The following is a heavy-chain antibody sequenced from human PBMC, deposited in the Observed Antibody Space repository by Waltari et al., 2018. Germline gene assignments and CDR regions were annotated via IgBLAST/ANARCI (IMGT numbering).Heavy chain of an antibody. CDR1: GGSISSHY. CDR3: ARDGDTYYYDSTPEAFDI. CDR2: IYYSGST. Sequence: QVQLQESGPGLVKPSETLSLTCTVSGGSISSHYWSWLRQPPGKGLEWIGYIYYSGSTNYNPSLKSRVTISVDTSKNQFSLKLSSVTAADTAVYYCARDGDTYYYDSTPEAFDIWGQGTMVTVSS. J-gene: IGHJ3*02. D-gene: IGHD3-22*01. V-gene: IGHV4-59*11.